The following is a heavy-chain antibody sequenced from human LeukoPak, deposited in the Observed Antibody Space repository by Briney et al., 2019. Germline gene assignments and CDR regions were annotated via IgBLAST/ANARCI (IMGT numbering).Heavy chain of an antibody. CDR2: ISSSSSYI. CDR3: ARESANDYGDNHAGACLDY. V-gene: IGHV3-21*04. Sequence: GGSLRLSCAASGFTFSSYSMNWVRQAPGKGLEWVSSISSSSSYIYYADSVKGRFTISRDNAKNSLYLQMNSLRAEDTAVYYCARESANDYGDNHAGACLDYWGQGNLVTVSS. J-gene: IGHJ4*02. D-gene: IGHD4-17*01. CDR1: GFTFSSYS.